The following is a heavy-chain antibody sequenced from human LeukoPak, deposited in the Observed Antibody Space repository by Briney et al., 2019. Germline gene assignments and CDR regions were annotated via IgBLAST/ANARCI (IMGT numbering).Heavy chain of an antibody. CDR1: GGSLSSSSYY. CDR2: IYYSGST. V-gene: IGHV4-39*07. CDR3: AGGYSYGYDY. D-gene: IGHD5-18*01. Sequence: SETLSLTCTVSGGSLSSSSYYWGWIRQPPGKGLEWIGSIYYSGSTYYNPSLKSRVTISVDTSKNQFSLKLSSVTAADTAVYYCAGGYSYGYDYWGQGTLVTVSS. J-gene: IGHJ4*02.